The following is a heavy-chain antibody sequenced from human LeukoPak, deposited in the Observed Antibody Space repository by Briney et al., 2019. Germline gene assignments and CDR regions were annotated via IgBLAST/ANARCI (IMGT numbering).Heavy chain of an antibody. J-gene: IGHJ4*02. CDR3: AKIGITGTMGLDY. CDR2: IKQDGSQI. V-gene: IGHV3-7*03. Sequence: SGGSLRLSCAASGFTFNRHWMSWVRQAPGKGLEWAASIKQDGSQIHYVDSVKGRFIISRDNAKNSLYLQMNSLRAEDTAVYYCAKIGITGTMGLDYWGQGTLVTVSS. CDR1: GFTFNRHW. D-gene: IGHD1-20*01.